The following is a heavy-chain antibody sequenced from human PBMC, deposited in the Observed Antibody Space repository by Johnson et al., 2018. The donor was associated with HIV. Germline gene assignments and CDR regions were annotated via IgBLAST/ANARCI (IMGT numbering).Heavy chain of an antibody. V-gene: IGHV3-30*14. Sequence: QVQLVESGGGLVQPGGSLRLSCAASGFTFSSYAMSWVRQAPGKGLEWVAVISFDGSKEYYADSVKGRFTISRDNSKNTLYLQMNSLRAEDTAVYYCARDRSENAFDIWGQGTMVTVSS. CDR1: GFTFSSYA. CDR2: ISFDGSKE. CDR3: ARDRSENAFDI. J-gene: IGHJ3*02.